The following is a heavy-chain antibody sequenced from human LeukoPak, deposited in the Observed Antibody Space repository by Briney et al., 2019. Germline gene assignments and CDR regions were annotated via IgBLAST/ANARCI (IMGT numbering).Heavy chain of an antibody. J-gene: IGHJ6*02. CDR3: ARAAIQLLPPYYYYGMDV. V-gene: IGHV3-30*04. Sequence: RAGGSLRLSCAASGFTFSSYAMSWVRQAPGKGLEWVAVISYDGSNKYYADSVKGRFTISRDNSKNTLYLQMNSLRAEDTAVYYCARAAIQLLPPYYYYGMDVWGQGTTVTVSS. CDR2: ISYDGSNK. CDR1: GFTFSSYA. D-gene: IGHD5-18*01.